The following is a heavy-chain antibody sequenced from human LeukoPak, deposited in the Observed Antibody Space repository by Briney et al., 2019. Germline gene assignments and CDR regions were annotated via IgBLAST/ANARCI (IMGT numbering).Heavy chain of an antibody. Sequence: GGSLRLSCAASGFTFSSYSMNWVRQAPGKGLEWVSSISSSSSYIYYADSVKGRFTISRDNAKNSLYLQMNSLRAEDTAVYYCAGGGIVVVPAAILESNWFDPWGQGTLVTVSS. D-gene: IGHD2-2*01. CDR1: GFTFSSYS. J-gene: IGHJ5*02. CDR3: AGGGIVVVPAAILESNWFDP. CDR2: ISSSSSYI. V-gene: IGHV3-21*01.